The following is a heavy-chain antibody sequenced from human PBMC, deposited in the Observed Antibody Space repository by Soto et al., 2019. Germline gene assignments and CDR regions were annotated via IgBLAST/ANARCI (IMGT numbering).Heavy chain of an antibody. Sequence: SVKVSCKASGGTFRNHVFNWVRQAPGQGLEWMGGIIPIIGTPNYAQKFQGRVTITADASTNTVYLEVSSLRSQDTAVYYCARDLEFRDGNISHLDYWGKGTLVTVSS. CDR2: IIPIIGTP. V-gene: IGHV1-69*13. D-gene: IGHD3-10*01. CDR1: GGTFRNHV. J-gene: IGHJ4*02. CDR3: ARDLEFRDGNISHLDY.